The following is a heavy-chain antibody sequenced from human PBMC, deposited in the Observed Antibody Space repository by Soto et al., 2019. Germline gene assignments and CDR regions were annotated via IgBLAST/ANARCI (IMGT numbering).Heavy chain of an antibody. CDR1: GYSFTSYW. D-gene: IGHD1-26*01. CDR2: IYPGDSDT. J-gene: IGHJ6*02. Sequence: GESLKISCKGSGYSFTSYWIGWVRQMPGKGLEWMGIIYPGDSDTRYSPSFQGQVTISADKSISTSYLQWSSLKASDTAMYYCARLVGAFYYYYGMDVWGQGTTVTVSS. V-gene: IGHV5-51*01. CDR3: ARLVGAFYYYYGMDV.